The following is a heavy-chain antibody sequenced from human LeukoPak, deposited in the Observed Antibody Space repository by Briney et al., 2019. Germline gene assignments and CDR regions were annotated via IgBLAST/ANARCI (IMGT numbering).Heavy chain of an antibody. J-gene: IGHJ3*02. CDR1: GYSISSGYY. V-gene: IGHV4-38-2*02. D-gene: IGHD3-22*01. CDR3: ARIYNDTSGNHNQAFDM. Sequence: PSETLSLTCTVSGYSISSGYYWGWIRQPPGKGLEWIGSIYHSGSTYYNPSLRSRLTISVDAAKSQASLKLSSVTPVDTALYYCARIYNDTSGNHNQAFDMWGQGTMVTVSS. CDR2: IYHSGST.